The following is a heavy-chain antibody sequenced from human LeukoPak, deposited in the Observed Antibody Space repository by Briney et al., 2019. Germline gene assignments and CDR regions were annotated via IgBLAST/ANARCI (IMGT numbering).Heavy chain of an antibody. J-gene: IGHJ4*02. CDR1: GYTLTELS. CDR2: FDPEDGET. Sequence: ASVKVSCKVSGYTLTELSMHWVRQAPGKGLEWMGRFDPEDGETIYAQKFLGRVTMTADTSTDTVYMELSSLRSEDTAVYYCATEGKMVRGVYTDYWGQGTLVTVSS. CDR3: ATEGKMVRGVYTDY. D-gene: IGHD3-10*01. V-gene: IGHV1-24*01.